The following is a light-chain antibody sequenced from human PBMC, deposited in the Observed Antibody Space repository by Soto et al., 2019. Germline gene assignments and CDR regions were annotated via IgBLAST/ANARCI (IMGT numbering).Light chain of an antibody. V-gene: IGKV1-5*01. CDR3: QHYGGMWT. CDR2: DAL. Sequence: DIQMTQSPSSLSASVGDSVAITCRASQSITNRLAWYQLKPGKAPKVLIYDALNLESGVPSRFSGSGYGTEFTLTIRSLQPDDFATYCCQHYGGMWTFGQGTKVDIK. J-gene: IGKJ1*01. CDR1: QSITNR.